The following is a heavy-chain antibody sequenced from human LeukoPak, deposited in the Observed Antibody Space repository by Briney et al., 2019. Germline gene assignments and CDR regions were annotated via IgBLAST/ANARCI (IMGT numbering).Heavy chain of an antibody. V-gene: IGHV1-69*10. CDR1: GGTFSTFA. J-gene: IGHJ4*02. CDR3: ARDRGEGYYFDY. Sequence: ASVKVSCKASGGTFSTFAIGWVRQAPGQGFEWMGRIIPTSSVPNYAQKFRDRLTMTRDTSTSTVYMELSSLRSEDTAVYYCARDRGEGYYFDYWGQGTLVTVSS. D-gene: IGHD3-10*01. CDR2: IIPTSSVP.